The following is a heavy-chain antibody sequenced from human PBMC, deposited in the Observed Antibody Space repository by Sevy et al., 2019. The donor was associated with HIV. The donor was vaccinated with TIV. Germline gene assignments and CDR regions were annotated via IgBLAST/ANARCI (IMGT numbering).Heavy chain of an antibody. CDR1: GYTLTKLS. CDR3: ATPGFRTSMELHSGSYYYFDY. D-gene: IGHD1-26*01. Sequence: ASVKVSCKGSGYTLTKLSMHWVRQAPGKGLEWMGGFDPEDGETIYAQTFQGRVTMTEDTSTDTAYMELSSLRSEDTAVYYCATPGFRTSMELHSGSYYYFDYWGQGTLVTVSS. V-gene: IGHV1-24*01. CDR2: FDPEDGET. J-gene: IGHJ4*02.